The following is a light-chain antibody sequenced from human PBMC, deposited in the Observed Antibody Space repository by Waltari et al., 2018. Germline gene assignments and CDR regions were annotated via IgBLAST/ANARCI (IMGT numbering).Light chain of an antibody. J-gene: IGKJ2*03. CDR2: KAS. Sequence: DIQMTQSPSTLSASVGDTITITCRASQSISNYLACYQQKPGKAPKLLIYKASSSGSGVPSRCSGSGSGTEFTLTISSLQPDDFATYYCQQYNTYSSFGQGTKLEIK. CDR1: QSISNY. V-gene: IGKV1-5*03. CDR3: QQYNTYSS.